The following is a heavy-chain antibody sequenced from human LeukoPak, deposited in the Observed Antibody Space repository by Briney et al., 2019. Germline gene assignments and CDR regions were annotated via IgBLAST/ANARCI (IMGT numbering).Heavy chain of an antibody. CDR2: IIPILGIA. CDR3: ARGNWNDLRLDY. J-gene: IGHJ4*02. V-gene: IGHV1-69*04. D-gene: IGHD1-20*01. CDR1: GGTFSSYA. Sequence: SVKASCKASGGTFSSYAISWVRQAPGQGLEWMGRIIPILGIANYAQKFQGRVTITADKSTSTAYMELSSLRSEDTAVYYCARGNWNDLRLDYWGQGTLVTVSS.